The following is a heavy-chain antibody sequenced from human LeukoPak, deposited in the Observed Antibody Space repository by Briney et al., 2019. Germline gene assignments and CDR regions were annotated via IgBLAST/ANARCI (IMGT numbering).Heavy chain of an antibody. CDR3: ARASEVTMVRGVKGSYFQH. Sequence: ASETLSLTCAVSGGSISSSNWWSWVRQPPGKGLEWIGEIYHSRSTNYNPSLKSRVTISVDKSKNQFSLKLGSVTAADTAVYYCARASEVTMVRGVKGSYFQHWGQGTLVTVSS. V-gene: IGHV4-4*02. CDR1: GGSISSSNW. CDR2: IYHSRST. D-gene: IGHD3-10*01. J-gene: IGHJ1*01.